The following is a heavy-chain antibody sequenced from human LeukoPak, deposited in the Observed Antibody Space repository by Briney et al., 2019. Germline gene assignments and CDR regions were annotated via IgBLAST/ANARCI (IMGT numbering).Heavy chain of an antibody. CDR3: AKGYHGSGRKNENWFDP. D-gene: IGHD3-10*01. CDR1: GFTFSSYG. Sequence: GGSLRLSCAASGFTFSSYGMHWVRQAPGKGLEWVAFIRYDGSNKYYADSVKGRFTISRDNSKNTLYLQMNSLRAEDTAVYYCAKGYHGSGRKNENWFDPWGQGTLVTVSS. CDR2: IRYDGSNK. J-gene: IGHJ5*02. V-gene: IGHV3-30*02.